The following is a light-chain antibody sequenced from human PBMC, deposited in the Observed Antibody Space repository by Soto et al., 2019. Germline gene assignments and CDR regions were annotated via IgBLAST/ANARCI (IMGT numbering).Light chain of an antibody. V-gene: IGKV1-12*01. CDR2: VAS. CDR3: QQANSFPIA. Sequence: DIQMTQTPSSLSAFVGDRVTITCRASRPISNWLAWYQQKPGKAPKLLIYVASALHSGVPSRFSGSGSGTDFTLTINSLQPEDFATYYCQQANSFPIAFGQGTRLEIK. J-gene: IGKJ5*01. CDR1: RPISNW.